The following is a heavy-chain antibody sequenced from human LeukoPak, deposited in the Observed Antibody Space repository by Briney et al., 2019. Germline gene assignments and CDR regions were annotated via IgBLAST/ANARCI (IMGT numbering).Heavy chain of an antibody. D-gene: IGHD6-13*01. V-gene: IGHV4-59*08. CDR3: ASGRSSSWKPGWFDP. Sequence: KPSETLSLTCTVSGGSISSYYWSWIRQPPGKGLEWIGYIYSSGSTNYNPSLKSRLTISVDTSNNQFSLKLSSVTAADTAVYYCASGRSSSWKPGWFDPWGQGTLVTVSS. CDR1: GGSISSYY. J-gene: IGHJ5*02. CDR2: IYSSGST.